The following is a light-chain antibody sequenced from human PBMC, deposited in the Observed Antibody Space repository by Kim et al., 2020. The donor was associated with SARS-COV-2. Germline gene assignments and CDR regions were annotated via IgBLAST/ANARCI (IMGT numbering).Light chain of an antibody. V-gene: IGKV1-9*01. CDR1: QGISRS. CDR3: QQHNAYPPT. J-gene: IGKJ4*01. Sequence: ASVGDRVTIPCRASQGISRSLAWYQQKQGKAPELLIYDASTLQRGVPSGFSGSGSGTEFTLTITTLQPEDFATYYCQQHNAYPPTFGGGTKVDIK. CDR2: DAS.